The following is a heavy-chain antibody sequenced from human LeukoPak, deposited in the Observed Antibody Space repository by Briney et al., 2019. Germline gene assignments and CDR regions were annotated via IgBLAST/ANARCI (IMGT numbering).Heavy chain of an antibody. D-gene: IGHD3-16*01. J-gene: IGHJ6*03. CDR2: MNPNSGNT. CDR1: GYTFTSYD. Sequence: ASVKVPCKASGYTFTSYDINWVRQATGQGLEWMGWMNPNSGNTGYAQKFQGRVTMARNTSISTAYMELSSLRSEDTAVYYCARVIWGPVDYYYMDVWGKGTTVTVSS. V-gene: IGHV1-8*01. CDR3: ARVIWGPVDYYYMDV.